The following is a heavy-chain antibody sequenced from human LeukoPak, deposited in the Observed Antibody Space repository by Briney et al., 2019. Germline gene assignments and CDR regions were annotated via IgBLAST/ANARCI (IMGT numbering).Heavy chain of an antibody. Sequence: SETLSLTCAVYGGSFSGYYWSWIRQPPGKGLEWIGEINHSGSTNYNPSLKSRVTISVDTSKNQFSLKLSSVTAADTAVYYCARRGYYDILTGGNAFDIWGQGTMVTVSS. CDR1: GGSFSGYY. J-gene: IGHJ3*02. V-gene: IGHV4-34*01. D-gene: IGHD3-9*01. CDR2: INHSGST. CDR3: ARRGYYDILTGGNAFDI.